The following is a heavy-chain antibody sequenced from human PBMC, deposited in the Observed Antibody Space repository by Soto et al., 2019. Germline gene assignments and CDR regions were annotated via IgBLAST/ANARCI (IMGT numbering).Heavy chain of an antibody. CDR2: IFYTGST. CDR1: GGSISSSSYY. V-gene: IGHV4-39*02. CDR3: ARVAVRPDYDILTGYPDTSYYYGMHV. Sequence: ASETLSLTCTVSGGSISSSSYYWGWIRQPPGKVLEWTGSIFYTGSTYHNPSLKSRVTISVDTSKNQFSLKLSSVTAADTAVYYCARVAVRPDYDILTGYPDTSYYYGMHVWGQGTTVTVSS. D-gene: IGHD3-9*01. J-gene: IGHJ6*02.